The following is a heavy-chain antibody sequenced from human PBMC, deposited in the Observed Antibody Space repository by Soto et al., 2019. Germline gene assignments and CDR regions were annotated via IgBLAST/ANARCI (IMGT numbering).Heavy chain of an antibody. CDR1: GFTFSCCA. Sequence: EVQLLESGGGLVQPGGSLRLSCAASGFTFSCCAMSWVRQAPGKGLDYVSTIHGDGDYIHYSDSVKGRFTISRDNSRNTLYLQMTSLRADDTAVYYCVNNLGAASLSNWSFASWGRCSLVTVSS. CDR3: VNNLGAASLSNWSFAS. D-gene: IGHD1-26*01. CDR2: IHGDGDYI. J-gene: IGHJ2*01. V-gene: IGHV3-23*01.